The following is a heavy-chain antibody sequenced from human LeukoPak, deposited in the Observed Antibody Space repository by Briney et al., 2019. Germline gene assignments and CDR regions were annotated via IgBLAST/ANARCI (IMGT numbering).Heavy chain of an antibody. V-gene: IGHV1-18*01. J-gene: IGHJ4*02. CDR3: ARPSVPRGYSGYEGGAAAALN. CDR1: GYTFTSYG. CDR2: ISAYNGNT. D-gene: IGHD5-12*01. Sequence: EASVKVSCKASGYTFTSYGISWVRQAPGQGLEWMGWISAYNGNTNYAQKLQGRVTMTTDTSTSTAYMELRSLRSDDTAVYYCARPSVPRGYSGYEGGAAAALNWGQGTLVTVSS.